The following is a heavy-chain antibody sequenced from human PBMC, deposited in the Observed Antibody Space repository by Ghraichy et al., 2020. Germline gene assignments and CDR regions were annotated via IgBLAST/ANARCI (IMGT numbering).Heavy chain of an antibody. CDR1: EFTFSSYA. V-gene: IGHV3-23*01. D-gene: IGHD4-23*01. CDR3: AKNSGGSNSGVQYHFEY. Sequence: GGSLRLSCAASEFTFSSYAMSWVRQAPGKGLEWVSAISGNGGSTYYADSVKGRFTISRDNSRNTLFLQMNSLRAQETAVYYCAKNSGGSNSGVQYHFEYWGQGTLVTVSS. J-gene: IGHJ4*02. CDR2: ISGNGGST.